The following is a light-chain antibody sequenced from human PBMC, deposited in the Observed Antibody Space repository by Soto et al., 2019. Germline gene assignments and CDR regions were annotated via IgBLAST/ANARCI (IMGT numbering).Light chain of an antibody. CDR1: SSNIGSNT. J-gene: IGLJ3*02. Sequence: QSVLTQPPSASGTPGQRVTISCSGSSSNIGSNTGNWYQQLPGTAPKLLIYSNNQRPSGVPDRFSGSRSGTSASLAISGLQSEDEGDYYCAAWDDSLNGRGVFGGGTKLTVL. CDR2: SNN. CDR3: AAWDDSLNGRGV. V-gene: IGLV1-44*01.